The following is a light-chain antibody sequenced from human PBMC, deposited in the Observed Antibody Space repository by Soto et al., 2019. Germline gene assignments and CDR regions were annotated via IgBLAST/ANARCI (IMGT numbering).Light chain of an antibody. Sequence: HSALTQPASVSGSPGQSITISCTGTSSDVGGYNYVSWYQQHPGKAPELMIYDVSNRPSGVSYRFSGSKSGNTASLIISGLQAEDEADYYCSSYTSTSTSYVFGTGTKLTVL. J-gene: IGLJ1*01. V-gene: IGLV2-14*01. CDR2: DVS. CDR1: SSDVGGYNY. CDR3: SSYTSTSTSYV.